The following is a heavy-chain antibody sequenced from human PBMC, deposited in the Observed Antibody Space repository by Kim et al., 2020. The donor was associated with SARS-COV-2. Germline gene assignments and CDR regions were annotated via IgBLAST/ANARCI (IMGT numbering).Heavy chain of an antibody. Sequence: SETLSLTCAVYGGSFSGYYWSWIRQPPAKGLEWIGEINHSGSTNYNPSLKSRVTISVDTSKNQFSLKLSSVTAADTAVYYCARVGIPAMVRGGEWFDPWGQGTLVTVSS. J-gene: IGHJ5*02. CDR3: ARVGIPAMVRGGEWFDP. D-gene: IGHD3-10*01. CDR2: INHSGST. V-gene: IGHV4-34*01. CDR1: GGSFSGYY.